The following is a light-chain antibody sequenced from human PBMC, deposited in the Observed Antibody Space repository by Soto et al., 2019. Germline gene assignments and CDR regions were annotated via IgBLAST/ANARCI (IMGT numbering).Light chain of an antibody. Sequence: AIQLTQSPSSLSASVGDRVTTTCRASQGIGSALAWYQQKPGKAPKVLIYAASTLESGIPSRFSGSGSGTDFTLTISSLQAEDFATYYCQQVKSFLPLTFGGGTKVDIK. CDR2: AAS. CDR1: QGIGSA. J-gene: IGKJ4*01. V-gene: IGKV1-13*02. CDR3: QQVKSFLPLT.